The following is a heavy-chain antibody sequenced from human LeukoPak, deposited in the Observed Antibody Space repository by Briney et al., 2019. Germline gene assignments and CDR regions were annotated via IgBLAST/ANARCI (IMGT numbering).Heavy chain of an antibody. V-gene: IGHV3-21*01. CDR3: ARQLGSPGYPQY. CDR1: GFIFSDYT. Sequence: GGSLRLSCVASGFIFSDYTMKWVRQAPGKGLEWVASISTSISYIFYADSVKGRFTISRDNAKNSLFLQMNSLRDEDTAVYYCARQLGSPGYPQYWGQGTLVTVSS. D-gene: IGHD5-18*01. J-gene: IGHJ1*01. CDR2: ISTSISYI.